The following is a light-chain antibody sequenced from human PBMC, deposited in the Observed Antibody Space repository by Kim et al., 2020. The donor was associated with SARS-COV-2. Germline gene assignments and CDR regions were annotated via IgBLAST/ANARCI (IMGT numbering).Light chain of an antibody. J-gene: IGLJ3*02. Sequence: NFMLTQPHSVSESPGKTVTNSCTRSSGSIAIVYVQWFQQRPGSPPITVIYGDHRTPSVVPARFSGSIDVPSNSASLTISGLQTEDESDYNCHSSDSTHWVSGGGTQLTF. CDR2: GDH. CDR3: HSSDSTHWV. CDR1: SGSIAIVY. V-gene: IGLV6-57*01.